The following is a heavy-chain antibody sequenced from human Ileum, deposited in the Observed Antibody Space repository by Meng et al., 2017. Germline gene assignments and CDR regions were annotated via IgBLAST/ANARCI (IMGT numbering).Heavy chain of an antibody. CDR1: GGSISSYY. CDR2: IYYSGST. D-gene: IGHD6-13*01. J-gene: IGHJ4*02. CDR3: ARGSFSSSSEGDY. Sequence: SETLSLTCTVSGGSISSYYWSWIRQPPGKGLEWIGYIYYSGSTNYHPSLKSRVTISVDTSKNQFSLKLSSVTAADTAVYYCARGSFSSSSEGDYWGQGTVVTVSS. V-gene: IGHV4-59*01.